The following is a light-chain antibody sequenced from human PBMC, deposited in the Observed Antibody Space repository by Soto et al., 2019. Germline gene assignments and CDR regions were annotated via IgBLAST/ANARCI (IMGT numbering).Light chain of an antibody. CDR1: TTDVGSDKY. Sequence: QSALTQPASRSGSPGQSTTISCAGTTTDVGSDKYVAWYQKQPGKAPKLIIYDVSNRPSGVSNRFSGSKSGNTASLTISGLQAEDEADYYCSSYKSGSGVLFGGGTKLTVL. CDR3: SSYKSGSGVL. J-gene: IGLJ2*01. CDR2: DVS. V-gene: IGLV2-14*01.